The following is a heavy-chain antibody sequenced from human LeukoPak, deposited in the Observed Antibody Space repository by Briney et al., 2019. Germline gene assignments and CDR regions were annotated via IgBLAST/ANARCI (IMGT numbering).Heavy chain of an antibody. Sequence: GGSLRLSCAASGFTFSGYAMSWVRQAPGKGLEWVSAISVSGGSTYYADSVKGRFTISRDNSKNTLNLQMNSLRAEDTAVYYCAKDLLNYYDSSGYYGTTNFDYWGQGTLVTVSS. D-gene: IGHD3-22*01. J-gene: IGHJ4*02. CDR3: AKDLLNYYDSSGYYGTTNFDY. CDR1: GFTFSGYA. CDR2: ISVSGGST. V-gene: IGHV3-23*01.